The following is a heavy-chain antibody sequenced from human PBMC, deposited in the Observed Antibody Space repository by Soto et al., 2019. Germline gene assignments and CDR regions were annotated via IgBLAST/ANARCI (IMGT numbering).Heavy chain of an antibody. D-gene: IGHD5-18*01. J-gene: IGHJ2*01. CDR1: GFTFSSYD. V-gene: IGHV3-13*01. CDR3: ARGDSYGGYFDL. CDR2: IGTAGDT. Sequence: EVQLVESGGGLVQPGGSLRLSCAASGFTFSSYDMHWVRQATGKGLEWVSAIGTAGDTYYPGSVKGRFTISRENAKNSLYFQMNSLRAGDTAVYYCARGDSYGGYFDLWGRGTLVTVSS.